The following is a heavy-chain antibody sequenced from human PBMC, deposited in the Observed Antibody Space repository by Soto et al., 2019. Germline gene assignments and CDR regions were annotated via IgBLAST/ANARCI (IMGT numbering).Heavy chain of an antibody. CDR1: GDSISGYY. V-gene: IGHV4-59*01. J-gene: IGHJ6*02. CDR3: VRDTERPLVVVTAIRDYYYYYGMDV. Sequence: SETLSLTCTVSGDSISGYYWSWIRQPPGKGLEWIGYIYDSGNTNYNPSLKSRVTISVDTSKNQFSLKLSSVTAADTAVYYCVRDTERPLVVVTAIRDYYYYYGMDVWGQGTTVTVSS. CDR2: IYDSGNT. D-gene: IGHD2-21*02.